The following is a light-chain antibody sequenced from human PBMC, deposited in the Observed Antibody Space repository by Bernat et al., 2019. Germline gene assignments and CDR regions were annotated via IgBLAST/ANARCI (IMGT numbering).Light chain of an antibody. J-gene: IGLJ3*02. CDR2: RNN. CDR1: SNDVADQG. Sequence: QAGLTLPPSVSKDVRQTATLTCTGNSNDVADQGAAWLQQHQGHPPKLISYRNNNRPSGISERFSASRSGNTASLTITGLQPEDEADYYCSAWDSSLSVWVFGGGTKLTVL. V-gene: IGLV10-54*04. CDR3: SAWDSSLSVWV.